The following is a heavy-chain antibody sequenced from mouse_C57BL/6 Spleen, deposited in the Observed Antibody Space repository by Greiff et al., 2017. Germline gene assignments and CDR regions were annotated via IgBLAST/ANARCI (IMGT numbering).Heavy chain of an antibody. CDR1: GYTFTDYY. CDR2: INPNNGGT. CDR3: ARPPGSSHYYAMDY. Sequence: VQLQQSGPELVKPGASVKISCKASGYTFTDYYMNWVKQSHGKSLEWIGDINPNNGGTSYNQKFKGKATLTVDKSSSTAYMELRSLTSEDSAVYYCARPPGSSHYYAMDYWGQGTSVTVSS. V-gene: IGHV1-26*01. D-gene: IGHD1-1*01. J-gene: IGHJ4*01.